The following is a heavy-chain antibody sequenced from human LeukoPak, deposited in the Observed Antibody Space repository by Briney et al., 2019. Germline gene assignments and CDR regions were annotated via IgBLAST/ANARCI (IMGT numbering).Heavy chain of an antibody. CDR3: AKTSYYYGSGSYWDYFDY. J-gene: IGHJ4*02. CDR1: GFTFSNHW. V-gene: IGHV3-74*01. CDR2: ISRGASRA. D-gene: IGHD3-10*01. Sequence: GGSLRLSCAASGFTFSNHWMHWVRQAPGKGLTWVSRISRGASRADYADSVKGRFTISRDDAKNTLYLQMNSLRAEDTAVYYCAKTSYYYGSGSYWDYFDYWGQGTLVTVSS.